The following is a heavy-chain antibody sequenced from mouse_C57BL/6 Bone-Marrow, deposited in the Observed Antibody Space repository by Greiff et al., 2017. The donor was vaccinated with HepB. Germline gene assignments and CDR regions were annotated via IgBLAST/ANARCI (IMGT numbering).Heavy chain of an antibody. CDR2: IYPRSGNT. J-gene: IGHJ2*01. CDR3: ARAVGSRERAGY. CDR1: GYTFTSYG. V-gene: IGHV1-81*01. Sequence: VQLQESGAELARPGASVKLSCKASGYTFTSYGISWVKQRTGQGLEWIGEIYPRSGNTYYNEKFKGKATLTADKSSSTAYMELRSLTSEDSAVYFCARAVGSRERAGYWGQGTTLTVSS. D-gene: IGHD1-1*01.